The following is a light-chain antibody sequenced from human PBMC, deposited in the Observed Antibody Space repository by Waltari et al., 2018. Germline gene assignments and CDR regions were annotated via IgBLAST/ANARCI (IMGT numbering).Light chain of an antibody. CDR2: GGS. Sequence: DIVVTQTPLSLPGTPGEPDSISCRSSQSLLHTNGKNYLHWYLQKAGQSPQLLIYGGSNRASGVPYRFSGSVSGTDFTLKISKVEAEDVGVYYCVQAIAYPPTFGGGTKVEVK. CDR1: QSLLHTNGKNY. CDR3: VQAIAYPPT. V-gene: IGKV2-40*01. J-gene: IGKJ4*01.